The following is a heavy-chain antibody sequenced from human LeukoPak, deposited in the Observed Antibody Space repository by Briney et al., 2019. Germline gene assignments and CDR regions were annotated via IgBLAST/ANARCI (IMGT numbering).Heavy chain of an antibody. Sequence: GRSLRLSCAASGFTFSSYGMHWVRQAPGKGLEWVAVIWYDGSNKYYADSVKGRFTISRDNSKNTLYLQMNSLRAEDTAVYYCARDAGYCSSTSCYHGMDVWGKGTTVTVFS. V-gene: IGHV3-33*01. CDR3: ARDAGYCSSTSCYHGMDV. J-gene: IGHJ6*04. CDR1: GFTFSSYG. CDR2: IWYDGSNK. D-gene: IGHD2-2*01.